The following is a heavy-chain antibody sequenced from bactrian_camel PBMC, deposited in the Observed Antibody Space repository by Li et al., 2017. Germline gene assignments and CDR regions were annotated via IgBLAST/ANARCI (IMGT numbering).Heavy chain of an antibody. CDR3: AAAPTTRGRWFDNWRLDPTKYSL. D-gene: IGHD2*01. V-gene: IGHV3S53*01. CDR2: IDRDGTT. J-gene: IGHJ4*01. CDR1: GRTASSYC. Sequence: HVQLVESGGGSVQAGGSLRLSCVASGRTASSYCMGWFRQAPGKEREGVGSIDRDGTTTYPNSVKGRFTISRDNAKNTLYLQINSLEPGDTALYYCAAAPTTRGRWFDNWRLDPTKYSLWGQGTQVTVS.